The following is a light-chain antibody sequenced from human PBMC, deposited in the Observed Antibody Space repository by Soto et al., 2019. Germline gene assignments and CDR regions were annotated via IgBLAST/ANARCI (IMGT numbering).Light chain of an antibody. CDR2: HVT. Sequence: QSALTQPRSVSGSPGQSVTISCTGTSSDVGNYDFVSWYRQHPGTVPKLMIYHVTERPSGVSDRFSGSRSGNTASLTISGRHAEDWADYSCSSYTDSSNSVSGPVTKLTVL. CDR1: SSDVGNYDF. V-gene: IGLV2-11*01. CDR3: SSYTDSSNSV. J-gene: IGLJ1*01.